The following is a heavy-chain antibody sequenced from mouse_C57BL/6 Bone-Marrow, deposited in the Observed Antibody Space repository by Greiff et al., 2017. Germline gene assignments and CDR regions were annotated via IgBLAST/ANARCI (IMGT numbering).Heavy chain of an antibody. CDR3: ARDDGYYRRFAY. J-gene: IGHJ3*01. CDR2: IYPSDSET. Sequence: VQLQQPGAELVRPGSSVKLSCKASGYTFTSYWMDWVKQRPGQGLEWIGNIYPSDSETHYNQKFKDKATLTVDKSSSPAYMQLSSLTSEDSAVYYCARDDGYYRRFAYWGQGTLVTVSA. V-gene: IGHV1-61*01. CDR1: GYTFTSYW. D-gene: IGHD2-3*01.